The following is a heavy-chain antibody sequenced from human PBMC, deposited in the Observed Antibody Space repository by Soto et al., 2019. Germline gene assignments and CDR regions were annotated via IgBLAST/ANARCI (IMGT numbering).Heavy chain of an antibody. D-gene: IGHD3-16*01. CDR1: GGSISSNIYY. Sequence: SETLSLTCTVSGGSISSNIYYWGWIRQPPEGGLEWIGSIYSSGNTYYTYYNPSLKSRVTIAADTSKNQFSLKLTSVTAADTAVYCGASHSRERDTYTAGTSWFDPWGQGTRVTVSS. J-gene: IGHJ5*02. CDR3: ASHSRERDTYTAGTSWFDP. V-gene: IGHV4-39*01. CDR2: IYSSGNTYYT.